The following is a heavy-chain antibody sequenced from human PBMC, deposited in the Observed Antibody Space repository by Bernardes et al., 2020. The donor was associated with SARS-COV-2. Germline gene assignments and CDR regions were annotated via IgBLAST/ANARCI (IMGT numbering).Heavy chain of an antibody. J-gene: IGHJ4*02. CDR2: IYYSGTT. V-gene: IGHV4-39*01. CDR3: ASSPYNWNYHFDY. CDR1: GVSMSISSYY. D-gene: IGHD1-7*01. Sequence: SATLSLTCTVSGVSMSISSYYWGWVRQSPGKGLEWIGTIYYSGTTYYNPSLKSRVTLSVAPSKNQFSLRLKSVTAADTAVYYCASSPYNWNYHFDYWGQGTLVTVSS.